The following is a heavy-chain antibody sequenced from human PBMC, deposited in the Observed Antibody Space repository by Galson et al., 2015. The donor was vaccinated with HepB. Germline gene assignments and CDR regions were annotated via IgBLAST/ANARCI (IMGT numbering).Heavy chain of an antibody. CDR2: ISGSGGST. CDR1: GFTFINYA. J-gene: IGHJ4*02. V-gene: IGHV3-23*01. CDR3: AKFIVAARPGYFDY. D-gene: IGHD6-6*01. Sequence: SLRLSCAASGFTFINYAMSWVRQAPGKGLEWVSVISGSGGSTYYADSVKGRFTISRDNSKNTLYLQMNSLRAEDTAVYYCAKFIVAARPGYFDYWGQGTLVTVSS.